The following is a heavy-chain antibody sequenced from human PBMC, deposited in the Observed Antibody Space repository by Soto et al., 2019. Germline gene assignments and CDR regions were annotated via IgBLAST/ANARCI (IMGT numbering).Heavy chain of an antibody. V-gene: IGHV4-59*01. Sequence: QVQLQESGPGLVKPSETLSLTCTVSGGSISSYYWSWIRQPPGKGLEWIGYIYYSGSTNYNPSLKSRVTISVDTSKNQSSVKLSSLTAADPAVYYCARGLEDEFWSGYYPNGHYYYYMDVWGKGTTVTVSS. J-gene: IGHJ6*03. CDR2: IYYSGST. CDR1: GGSISSYY. CDR3: ARGLEDEFWSGYYPNGHYYYYMDV. D-gene: IGHD3-3*01.